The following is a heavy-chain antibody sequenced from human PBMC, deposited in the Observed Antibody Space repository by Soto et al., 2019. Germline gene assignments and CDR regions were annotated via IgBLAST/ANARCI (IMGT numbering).Heavy chain of an antibody. CDR1: GGSISSGGYS. V-gene: IGHV4-30-2*01. D-gene: IGHD6-25*01. CDR3: XSGSHVPHY. CDR2: ISHSGST. Sequence: QLQLQESGSGLVKPSQTLSLTCAVSGGSISSGGYSWSWIRQPPGKGLEWIGYISHSGSTYYNPALKSRVTISVDRSKNQXSXXXXXXXXXXXXXXXXXSGSHVPHYWGQGTLVTVXS. J-gene: IGHJ4*02.